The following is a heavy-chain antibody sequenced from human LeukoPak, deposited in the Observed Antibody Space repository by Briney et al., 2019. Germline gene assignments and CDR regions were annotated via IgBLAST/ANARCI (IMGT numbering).Heavy chain of an antibody. V-gene: IGHV3-30*02. CDR1: GFTFSSYG. Sequence: GGSLRLSCAASGFTFSSYGMHWVRQAPGKGLEWVAFIRYDGSNKYYADSVKGRFTISRDNSKNTLYLQMNSLRAEDTAVYYCAKDGQHDSSAHQFGYWGQGTLVTVSS. J-gene: IGHJ4*02. CDR2: IRYDGSNK. CDR3: AKDGQHDSSAHQFGY. D-gene: IGHD3-22*01.